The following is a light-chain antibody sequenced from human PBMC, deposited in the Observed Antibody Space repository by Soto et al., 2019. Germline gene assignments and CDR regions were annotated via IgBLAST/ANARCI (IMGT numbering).Light chain of an antibody. CDR2: EVS. CDR3: SSYSGTNSHYV. Sequence: QSALTQPPSASGSFGQSVTISCTGTSSDVGGYNYVSWYQQHPGKAPKLMIYEVSERPSGVPDRFSGSKSGNTASLTVSGLQADDEADYYCSSYSGTNSHYVFGTGTQLTVL. CDR1: SSDVGGYNY. V-gene: IGLV2-8*01. J-gene: IGLJ1*01.